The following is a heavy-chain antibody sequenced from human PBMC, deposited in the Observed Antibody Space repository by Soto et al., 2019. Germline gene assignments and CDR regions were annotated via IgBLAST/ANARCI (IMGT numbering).Heavy chain of an antibody. CDR2: IYSGGYT. D-gene: IGHD6-19*01. J-gene: IGHJ3*02. V-gene: IGHV3-53*01. CDR1: GFTVSNNY. CDR3: AKDLRKQWLAHDAFDI. Sequence: PGGSLRLSCAVSGFTVSNNYMSWVRQAPGKGLEGVSVIYSGGYTAYGDSVKGRFTISRDNSKNTLYLQMNSLRAEDTAVYYCAKDLRKQWLAHDAFDIWGQGTMVTVSS.